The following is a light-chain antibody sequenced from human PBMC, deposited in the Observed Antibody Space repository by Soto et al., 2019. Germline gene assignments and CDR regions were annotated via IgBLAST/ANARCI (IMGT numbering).Light chain of an antibody. CDR3: QRYGRSWT. V-gene: IGKV3-20*01. Sequence: EIVLTQSPGTLSLSPGERATLSCRASQSGITNYLAWYQQKPGQAPRLLMYRTSYRATGIPDRFSGSWSGTDFTLTISRLEPEDFAVYYCQRYGRSWTFGQGTKVEMK. CDR1: QSGITNY. J-gene: IGKJ1*01. CDR2: RTS.